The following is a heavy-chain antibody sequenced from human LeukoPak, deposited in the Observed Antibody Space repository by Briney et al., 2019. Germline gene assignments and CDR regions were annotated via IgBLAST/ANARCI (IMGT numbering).Heavy chain of an antibody. CDR1: GFTFSSYG. J-gene: IGHJ4*02. V-gene: IGHV3-30*03. CDR3: ARDSLYCSSTSCPIDY. CDR2: ISYDSNKK. Sequence: GRSLRLSCAASGFTFSSYGIHWVRQAPGKGLDWVAAISYDSNKKYYADSVKGRFTISRDNSKNTLYLQMNSLRAEDTAVYYCARDSLYCSSTSCPIDYWGQGTLVTVSS. D-gene: IGHD2-2*01.